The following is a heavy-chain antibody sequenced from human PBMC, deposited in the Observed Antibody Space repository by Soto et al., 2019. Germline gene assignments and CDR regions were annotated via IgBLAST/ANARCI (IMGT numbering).Heavy chain of an antibody. CDR2: INPDGRGT. CDR3: ARVGQGAWYFDL. Sequence: EVQLVESGGGLVQPGGTLTLSCAASGFTFSSYWMHWVRQAPGKGVVWVSRINPDGRGTNYADSEKGRFTTSRDNAKNTLYLQMNSLRPEDTAVSYCARVGQGAWYFDLWGRGTLVTVSS. J-gene: IGHJ2*01. CDR1: GFTFSSYW. D-gene: IGHD1-26*01. V-gene: IGHV3-74*01.